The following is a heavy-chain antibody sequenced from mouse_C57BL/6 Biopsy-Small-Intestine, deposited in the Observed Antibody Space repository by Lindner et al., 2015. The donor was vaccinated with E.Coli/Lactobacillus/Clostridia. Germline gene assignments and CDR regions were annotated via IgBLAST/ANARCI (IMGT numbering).Heavy chain of an antibody. CDR3: AAGSNWYPSSYYNMDV. CDR1: GYTFTNYG. J-gene: IGHJ1*01. D-gene: IGHD2-10*01. Sequence: SVKVSCKASGYTFTNYGFTWVRQAPGQGLEWMGWISAYNGKIIYAQKFQGRATMTTDASTTTAYVELRSLRSDDTAVYYCAAGSNWYPSSYYNMDVWGQGTTVTVSS. CDR2: ISAYNGKI. V-gene: IGHV1S14*01.